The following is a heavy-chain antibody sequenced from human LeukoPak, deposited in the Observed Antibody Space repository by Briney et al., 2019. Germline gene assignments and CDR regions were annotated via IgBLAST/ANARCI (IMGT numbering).Heavy chain of an antibody. V-gene: IGHV3-21*04. J-gene: IGHJ4*02. Sequence: PGGSLRLSCAASGFTFSSYSMAWVRQAPGNGLEWVSSFTSGSRSIYYADPVKGRFTISRDNAKNTLYLQMNSLRAEDTAVYYCAKDGPRQQVVSYYFEYWGQGALATV. CDR3: AKDGPRQQVVSYYFEY. D-gene: IGHD6-13*01. CDR2: FTSGSRSI. CDR1: GFTFSSYS.